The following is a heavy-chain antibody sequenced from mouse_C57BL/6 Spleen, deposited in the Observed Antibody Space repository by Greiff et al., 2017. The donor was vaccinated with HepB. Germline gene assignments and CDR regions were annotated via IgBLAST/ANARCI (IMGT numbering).Heavy chain of an antibody. CDR2: IYTGDGDT. Sequence: QVQLKQSGPELVKPGASVKISCKASGYAFSSSWMNWVKQRPGKGLEWLGRIYTGDGDTNYNGKFKGKATLTEDKSSSTAYMQLSSLTSEDSAVYFCARSTMDTNYFDYWGQGTTLTVSS. CDR3: ARSTMDTNYFDY. J-gene: IGHJ2*01. V-gene: IGHV1-82*01. D-gene: IGHD2-2*01. CDR1: GYAFSSSW.